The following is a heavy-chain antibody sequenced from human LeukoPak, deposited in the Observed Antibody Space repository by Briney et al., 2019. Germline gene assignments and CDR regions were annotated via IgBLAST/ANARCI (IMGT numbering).Heavy chain of an antibody. D-gene: IGHD6-19*01. V-gene: IGHV3-30*02. CDR3: ARGGGGDGSGWSTTDY. Sequence: PGGSLRLSCAASGFTFSSYGMHWVRQAPGKGLEWVAYIQYDGSNEQYADSVKGRFSISRDNAENSLYLQMNSLRVEDTAMYYCARGGGGDGSGWSTTDYWGQGTLVTISS. J-gene: IGHJ4*02. CDR2: IQYDGSNE. CDR1: GFTFSSYG.